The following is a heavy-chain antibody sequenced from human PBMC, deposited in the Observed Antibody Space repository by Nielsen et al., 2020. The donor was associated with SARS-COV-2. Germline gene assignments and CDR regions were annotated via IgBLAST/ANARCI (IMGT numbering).Heavy chain of an antibody. J-gene: IGHJ6*02. Sequence: GGSLRLSCAASGFTFSDYYMSWIRQAPGKGLEWVSYISSSGSTIYYADSVKGRFTISRDNAKNSLYLQMNSLRAEDTAVYYCARSYYDFWSGPPYGLDIWGQGTSVTVSS. CDR2: ISSSGSTI. CDR3: ARSYYDFWSGPPYGLDI. V-gene: IGHV3-11*01. D-gene: IGHD3-3*01. CDR1: GFTFSDYY.